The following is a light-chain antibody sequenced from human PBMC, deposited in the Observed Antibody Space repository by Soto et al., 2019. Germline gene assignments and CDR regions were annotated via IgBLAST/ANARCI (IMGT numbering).Light chain of an antibody. CDR3: QQANSFPIT. CDR1: QSISSY. J-gene: IGKJ5*01. V-gene: IGKV1-39*01. CDR2: AAS. Sequence: DIQMTQSPSSLSASVGDRVTITCRASQSISSYLNWYQQKPGKAPKLLIYAASNLQSGVPSRFSGSGSGTDFTLTISTLQSEDFATYFCQQANSFPITFGQGTRLEIK.